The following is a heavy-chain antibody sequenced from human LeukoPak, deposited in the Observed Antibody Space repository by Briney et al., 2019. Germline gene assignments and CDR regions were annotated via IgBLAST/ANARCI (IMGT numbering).Heavy chain of an antibody. J-gene: IGHJ4*02. Sequence: GRSLRLSCAASGFTFSSYGMHWVRQAPGKGLEWVGVIWYDGSNKYYADSVKGRFTISRGNSKNTLYLQMNSLRAEDTAVYYCARAGDYYDSSGYSPFDYWGQGTLVTVSS. CDR1: GFTFSSYG. D-gene: IGHD3-22*01. CDR3: ARAGDYYDSSGYSPFDY. V-gene: IGHV3-33*01. CDR2: IWYDGSNK.